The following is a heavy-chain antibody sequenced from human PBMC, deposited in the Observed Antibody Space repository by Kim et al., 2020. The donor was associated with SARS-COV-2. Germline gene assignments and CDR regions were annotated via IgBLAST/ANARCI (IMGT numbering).Heavy chain of an antibody. D-gene: IGHD5-12*01. V-gene: IGHV1-18*01. Sequence: ASVKVSCKASGYTFTSYGISWVRQAPGQGLEWMGWISAYNGNTNYAQKLQGRVTMTTDTSTSTAYMELRSLRSDDTSVYYCAGRASGGIVATTWGQGTLVTVSS. CDR2: ISAYNGNT. CDR1: GYTFTSYG. CDR3: AGRASGGIVATT. J-gene: IGHJ4*02.